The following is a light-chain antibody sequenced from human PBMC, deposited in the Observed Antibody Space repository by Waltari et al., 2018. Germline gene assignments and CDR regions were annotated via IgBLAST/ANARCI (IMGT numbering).Light chain of an antibody. V-gene: IGLV1-47*01. CDR2: RNN. CDR1: TSNIGRNY. J-gene: IGLJ3*02. CDR3: ATWDGSLTAWV. Sequence: QSVLTQPPSASGTPGPRVTISCSGGTSNIGRNYVYWYQQFPGTAPKLLVYRNNERPSGIPDRISGSKSGTSASLAISGLRSEDEADYYCATWDGSLTAWVFGGGTKLTVL.